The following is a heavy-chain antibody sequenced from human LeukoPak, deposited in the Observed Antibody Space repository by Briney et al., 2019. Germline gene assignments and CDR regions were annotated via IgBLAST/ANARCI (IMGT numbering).Heavy chain of an antibody. CDR2: LYTNGTV. CDR3: ARLLGSSGYAGDWYFDL. V-gene: IGHV4-59*10. CDR1: GASITRYY. J-gene: IGHJ2*01. D-gene: IGHD3-22*01. Sequence: PSETLSLTCSVYGASITRYYWTWIRQPVGKGLEWFGRLYTNGTVNYNPSLRSRVTMSRDTSRNQFSLKLTSVTAADTAVYYCARLLGSSGYAGDWYFDLWGPGALVTVSS.